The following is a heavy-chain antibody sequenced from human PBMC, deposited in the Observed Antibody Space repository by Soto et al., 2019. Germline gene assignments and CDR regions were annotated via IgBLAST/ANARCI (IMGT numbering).Heavy chain of an antibody. J-gene: IGHJ6*02. CDR2: IYPGDSDT. V-gene: IGHV5-51*01. Sequence: GESLKISCKGSGYSFTSYWIGWVRQMPGKGLEWMGIIYPGDSDTRYSPSFQGQVTISADKSISTAYLQWSSLKASDTAMYYCARRGYCSGGSCLDYYYYYGMDVWGQGTTATVSS. CDR1: GYSFTSYW. CDR3: ARRGYCSGGSCLDYYYYYGMDV. D-gene: IGHD2-15*01.